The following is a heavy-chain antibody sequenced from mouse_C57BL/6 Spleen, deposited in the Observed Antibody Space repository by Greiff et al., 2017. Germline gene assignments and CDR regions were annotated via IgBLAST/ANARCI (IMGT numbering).Heavy chain of an antibody. V-gene: IGHV1-77*01. Sequence: QVQLQQSGAELVKPGASVKISCKASGYTFTDYYINWVKQRPGQGLEWIGKIGPGSGSTYYNEKLKGKATLTADKSSSTAYMQLSSLTSEDSAVDFCARSDDYDRDYAMDYWGQGTSVTVSS. D-gene: IGHD2-4*01. CDR1: GYTFTDYY. CDR2: IGPGSGST. J-gene: IGHJ4*01. CDR3: ARSDDYDRDYAMDY.